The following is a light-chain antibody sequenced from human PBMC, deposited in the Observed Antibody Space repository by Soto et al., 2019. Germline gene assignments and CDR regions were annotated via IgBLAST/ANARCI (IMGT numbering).Light chain of an antibody. J-gene: IGKJ5*01. CDR2: DAS. CDR1: QSISSW. V-gene: IGKV1-5*01. Sequence: DIQMTQSPSTLSASVGDRVTITCRASQSISSWLAWYQQKPGKAPKLLIYDASSLESGVPSRFSGSGSGTEFTLTIRSLQPDDFATYSCQQYNSYPITFGQGTRLEIK. CDR3: QQYNSYPIT.